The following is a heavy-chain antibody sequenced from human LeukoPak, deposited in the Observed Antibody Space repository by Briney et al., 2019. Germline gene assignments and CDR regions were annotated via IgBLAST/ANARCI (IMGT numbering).Heavy chain of an antibody. D-gene: IGHD3-3*01. V-gene: IGHV4-59*01. J-gene: IGHJ6*03. CDR1: GGSISSYY. Sequence: SETLSLTCTVSGGSISSYYWSWIRQPPGKGLEWIGYIYYSGSTNYNPSLKSRVTISVDTSKNQFSLKLSSVTAADTAVYYCARSGNYDFWSYYMDVWGKGTTVTVSS. CDR3: ARSGNYDFWSYYMDV. CDR2: IYYSGST.